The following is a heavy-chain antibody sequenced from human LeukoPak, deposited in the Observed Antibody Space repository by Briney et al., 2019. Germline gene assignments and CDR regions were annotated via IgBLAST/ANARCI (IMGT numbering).Heavy chain of an antibody. CDR1: GGSISSYY. V-gene: IGHV4-59*08. J-gene: IGHJ4*02. CDR3: ATLQSSGYDYSDY. Sequence: SETLSLTCTVSGGSISSYYWSWLRQPPGQGLEWCGYIYYSGSTDDNPSLKSRVTMSVDTSRNQFSLNLRSVTAADTAVYYCATLQSSGYDYSDYWGQGILVTVSS. CDR2: IYYSGST. D-gene: IGHD3-22*01.